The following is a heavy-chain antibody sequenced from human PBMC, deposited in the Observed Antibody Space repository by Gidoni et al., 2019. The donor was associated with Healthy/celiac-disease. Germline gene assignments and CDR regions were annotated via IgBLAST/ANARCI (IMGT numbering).Heavy chain of an antibody. CDR3: ARGYCSSTSCSPGGGMDV. J-gene: IGHJ6*02. V-gene: IGHV1-69*04. CDR2: IIPILGIA. CDR1: GGTFTRSA. D-gene: IGHD2-2*01. Sequence: QVQLVQSGAEVKQPGSSVKVSCNASGGTFTRSAISWVRQAPGQGLEWMGRIIPILGIANYAQKFQGRVTITADKSTSTAYMELSSLRSEDTAVYYCARGYCSSTSCSPGGGMDVWGQGTTVTVSS.